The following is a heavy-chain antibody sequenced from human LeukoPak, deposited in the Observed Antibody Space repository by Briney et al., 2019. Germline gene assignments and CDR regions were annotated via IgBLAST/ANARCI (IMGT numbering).Heavy chain of an antibody. Sequence: SETLSLTCTVSGGSISSYYWGWIRQPPGKGLEWIGSIYYSGSTYYNPSLKSRVTISVDTSKNQFSLKLSSVTAADTAVYYCARELYYYDSSGFDYWGQGTLVTVSS. CDR2: IYYSGST. CDR3: ARELYYYDSSGFDY. V-gene: IGHV4-39*07. J-gene: IGHJ4*02. CDR1: GGSISSYY. D-gene: IGHD3-22*01.